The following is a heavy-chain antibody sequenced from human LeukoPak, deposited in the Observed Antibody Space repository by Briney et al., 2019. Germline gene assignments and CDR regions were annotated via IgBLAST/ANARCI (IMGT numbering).Heavy chain of an antibody. CDR1: VGTFSSYA. CDR2: IIPIFGTA. J-gene: IGHJ4*02. V-gene: IGHV1-69*05. Sequence: SVKVSCKASVGTFSSYAISWVRQAPGQGLEWMGGIIPIFGTANYAQKFQGRVTITTDESTSTAYMELSSLRSEDTAVYYCASSILGAYYFDHWGQGTLVTVSS. CDR3: ASSILGAYYFDH.